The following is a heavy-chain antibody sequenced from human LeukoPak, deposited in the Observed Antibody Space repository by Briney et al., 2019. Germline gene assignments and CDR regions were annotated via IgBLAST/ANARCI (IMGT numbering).Heavy chain of an antibody. Sequence: GGSLRLSCAASGFTVSSNFMTWVRQARGKGLEWVSFIYSDSNTYYADSVKGRFTISRDNSKNTLYLQMNSLRAEDTAVYYCARDCCNSAWYSDWGQGTLVTVSS. V-gene: IGHV3-53*01. CDR1: GFTVSSNF. CDR3: ARDCCNSAWYSD. D-gene: IGHD2/OR15-2a*01. J-gene: IGHJ4*02. CDR2: IYSDSNT.